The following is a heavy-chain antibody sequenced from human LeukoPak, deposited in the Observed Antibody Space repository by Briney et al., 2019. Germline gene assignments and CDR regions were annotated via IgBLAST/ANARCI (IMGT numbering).Heavy chain of an antibody. Sequence: SETLSLTCIVSGGSISSSNYYWGWIRQSPGKGLEWIGSIYSRGSTYYNPSLKSRVIVSSDMSKNQFSLMLNSVTAADTAVYYCARGVRGVYYYYMDVWGKGTTVTISS. V-gene: IGHV4-39*07. CDR1: GGSISSSNYY. CDR2: IYSRGST. J-gene: IGHJ6*03. CDR3: ARGVRGVYYYYMDV. D-gene: IGHD3-10*01.